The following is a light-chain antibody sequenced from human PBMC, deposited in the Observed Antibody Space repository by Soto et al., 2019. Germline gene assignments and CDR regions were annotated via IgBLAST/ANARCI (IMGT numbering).Light chain of an antibody. CDR2: DAS. V-gene: IGKV1-5*01. CDR1: QSISSW. CDR3: QQYNSYLWP. Sequence: DIQMTQSPSTLSASVGDRVTITCRASQSISSWLAWYEQKPGKAPKLLIYDASSLESGVPARFSGSGSGTEFTLPISSLQPDDFATYYCQQYNSYLWPFGQGTKVEIK. J-gene: IGKJ1*01.